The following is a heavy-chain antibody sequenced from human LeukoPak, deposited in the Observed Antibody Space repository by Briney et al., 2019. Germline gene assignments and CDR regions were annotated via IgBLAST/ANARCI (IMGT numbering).Heavy chain of an antibody. CDR2: INPNSGGT. D-gene: IGHD3-22*01. Sequence: ASVRVSCKASGYTFTNYYMHWVRQAPGQGLEWMGCINPNSGGTNYAQKFQGRVTMTRDTSISTAYVELSSLRSEDTAVYYCARTDYYGSSVIYYYALDIWGQGTMVTVSS. CDR3: ARTDYYGSSVIYYYALDI. V-gene: IGHV1-2*02. CDR1: GYTFTNYY. J-gene: IGHJ3*02.